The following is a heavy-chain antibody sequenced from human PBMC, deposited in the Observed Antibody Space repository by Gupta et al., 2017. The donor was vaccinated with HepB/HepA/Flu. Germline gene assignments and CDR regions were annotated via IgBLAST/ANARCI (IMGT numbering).Heavy chain of an antibody. CDR2: IKADGSET. J-gene: IGHJ5*02. Sequence: LVESGRDLVRPGESRTLSCPASGFDFYVYWMSWVRHAPWKGLEWVATIKADGSETYYSESVKGRFTISRDSARNSLFLKMDSLRTGDTAVYYCVRDPLPDWFDVWGLGTMVTVSS. CDR3: VRDPLPDWFDV. V-gene: IGHV3-7*01. CDR1: GFDFYVYW.